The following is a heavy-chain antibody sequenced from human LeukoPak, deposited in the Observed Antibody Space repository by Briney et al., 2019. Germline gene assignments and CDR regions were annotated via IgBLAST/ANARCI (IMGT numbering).Heavy chain of an antibody. V-gene: IGHV5-51*01. CDR2: IYPGDSDT. CDR3: ARHGTFHGIYFGDY. Sequence: GESLKISCKGSGYDFTKYWIAWVRQMPGKGLELMGIIYPGDSDTRYTPSFQGQVTISVDNSINTAYVQWGSLKDSDTAMYYCARHGTFHGIYFGDYWGQGTLVTVSS. D-gene: IGHD3-10*01. CDR1: GYDFTKYW. J-gene: IGHJ4*02.